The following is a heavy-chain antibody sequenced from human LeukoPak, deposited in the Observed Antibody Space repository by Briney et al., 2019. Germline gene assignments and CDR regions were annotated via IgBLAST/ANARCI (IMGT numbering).Heavy chain of an antibody. D-gene: IGHD6-25*01. CDR1: GGTFSSYA. J-gene: IGHJ3*02. CDR3: ATRAARDAFDI. Sequence: SVKVSCKASGGTFSSYAISWVRQASGQGLEWMGGIIPIFGTANYAQKFQGRVTITADESTSTAYMELSSLRSEDTAVYYCATRAARDAFDIWGQGTMVTVSS. CDR2: IIPIFGTA. V-gene: IGHV1-69*13.